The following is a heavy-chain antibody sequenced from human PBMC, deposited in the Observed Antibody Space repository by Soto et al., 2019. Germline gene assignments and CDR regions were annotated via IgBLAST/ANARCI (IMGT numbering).Heavy chain of an antibody. Sequence: QVQLVQSGAEVKKPGSSVKVSCKASGGTFSSYAISWVRQAPGQGLEWMGGIIPIFGTANYAQKFQGRVKITADKSTSTGYRELSSLRSEDTAVYYCARSTKRVDYDCVWGSYRPYYYYCGMDVWGQGTTVTVSS. V-gene: IGHV1-69*06. J-gene: IGHJ6*02. D-gene: IGHD3-16*02. CDR1: GGTFSSYA. CDR3: ARSTKRVDYDCVWGSYRPYYYYCGMDV. CDR2: IIPIFGTA.